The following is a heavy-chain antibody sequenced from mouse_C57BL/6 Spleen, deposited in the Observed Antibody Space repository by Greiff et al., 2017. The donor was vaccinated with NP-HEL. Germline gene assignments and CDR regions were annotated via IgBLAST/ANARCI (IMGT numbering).Heavy chain of an antibody. V-gene: IGHV1-54*01. CDR2: INPGSGGT. Sequence: VQLQQSGAELVRPGTSVKVSCKASGYAFTNYLIEWVKQRPGQGLEWIGVINPGSGGTNYNEKFKGKATLTADKPSSTAYMQLSSLTSEDSAVYFCAREGDLFDYWGQGTTLTVSS. D-gene: IGHD3-3*01. CDR1: GYAFTNYL. J-gene: IGHJ2*01. CDR3: AREGDLFDY.